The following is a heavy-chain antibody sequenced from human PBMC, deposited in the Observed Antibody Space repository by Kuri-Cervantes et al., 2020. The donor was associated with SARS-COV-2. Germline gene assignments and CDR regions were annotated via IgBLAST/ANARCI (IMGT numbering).Heavy chain of an antibody. V-gene: IGHV4-61*08. J-gene: IGHJ3*02. Sequence: GSLRLSCTVSGGSISSGGYYWSWIRQHPGKGLEWIGYIYYSGSTNYNPSLKSRVTISVDTSKNQFSLKLSSVTAADTAVYYCARDWGYSYAEGAFDIWGQGTMVTVSS. CDR2: IYYSGST. CDR1: GGSISSGGYY. CDR3: ARDWGYSYAEGAFDI. D-gene: IGHD5-18*01.